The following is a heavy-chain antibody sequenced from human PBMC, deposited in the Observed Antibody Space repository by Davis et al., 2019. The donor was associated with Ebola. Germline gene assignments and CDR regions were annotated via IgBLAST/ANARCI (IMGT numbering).Heavy chain of an antibody. J-gene: IGHJ6*02. Sequence: MPSETLSLTCAVSGGSISSSTYYWGWIRQPPGKGLEWIGSIYNSGSTYYNPSLESRVTISVDTSKNQLSLKLTYVTATDTAVYYCARPVTPGYTYGYYYYDMDVWGQGTTVTVSS. CDR1: GGSISSSTYY. CDR3: ARPVTPGYTYGYYYYDMDV. CDR2: IYNSGST. D-gene: IGHD5-18*01. V-gene: IGHV4-39*01.